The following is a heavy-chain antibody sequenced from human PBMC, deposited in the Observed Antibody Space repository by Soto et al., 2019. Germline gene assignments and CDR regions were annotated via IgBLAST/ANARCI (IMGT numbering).Heavy chain of an antibody. V-gene: IGHV2-5*02. CDR3: AHRDPQYRNNWNGGWFDP. D-gene: IGHD1-20*01. J-gene: IGHJ5*02. Sequence: QITLKESGPTLVKPTQTLTLTCTFSGFSLNTNGAGVGWIRQPPGKALEWLALIYWDDDKRYSPSLKSRLTIFKDASKNQVSLTMTNMDPVDTATYYCAHRDPQYRNNWNGGWFDPWGQGTLVTVSS. CDR2: IYWDDDK. CDR1: GFSLNTNGAG.